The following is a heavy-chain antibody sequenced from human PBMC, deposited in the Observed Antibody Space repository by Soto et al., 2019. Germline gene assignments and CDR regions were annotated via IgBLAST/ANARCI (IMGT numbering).Heavy chain of an antibody. Sequence: PGGSLRLSCAASGFTFSSYAMSWVRQAPGKGLEGVSGTSGSGGSTYYADSGKGRFTISRDNSMNTLYLQMNSLRAEDTAVYYCAKDHLTIVVVNLFDYWGQGTLVTVSS. D-gene: IGHD3-22*01. CDR3: AKDHLTIVVVNLFDY. CDR2: TSGSGGST. V-gene: IGHV3-23*01. J-gene: IGHJ4*02. CDR1: GFTFSSYA.